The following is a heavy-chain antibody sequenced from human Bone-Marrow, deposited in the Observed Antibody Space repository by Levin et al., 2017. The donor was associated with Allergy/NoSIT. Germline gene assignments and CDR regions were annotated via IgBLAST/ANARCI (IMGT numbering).Heavy chain of an antibody. CDR3: ARAGRIDILTGSTSHVVKYNWFDT. V-gene: IGHV3-21*01. D-gene: IGHD3-9*01. J-gene: IGHJ5*02. CDR1: GFTFSNYI. CDR2: ISSSGSHV. Sequence: GGSLRLSCGASGFTFSNYIMNWVRQAPGTGLEWVSGISSSGSHVYYADSVKGRFTISRDNAKNSVDLQMTSLRAEDTAVYYCARAGRIDILTGSTSHVVKYNWFDTWGQGTLVTVSS.